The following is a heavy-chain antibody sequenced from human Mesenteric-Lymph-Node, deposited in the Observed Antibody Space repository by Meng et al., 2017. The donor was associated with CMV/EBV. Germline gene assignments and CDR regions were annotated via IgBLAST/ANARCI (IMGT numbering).Heavy chain of an antibody. J-gene: IGHJ4*02. CDR2: IYYSGRT. D-gene: IGHD3-22*01. V-gene: IGHV4-39*01. CDR1: AISSSSYY. Sequence: AISSSSYYWGCLRQPPGKGLEWLGSIYYSGRTYYNPSLKSRVTISVDTSKNQFSLKLSSVTAADTAVYYCASPLGYYDSSGYERDYWGQGTLVTVSS. CDR3: ASPLGYYDSSGYERDY.